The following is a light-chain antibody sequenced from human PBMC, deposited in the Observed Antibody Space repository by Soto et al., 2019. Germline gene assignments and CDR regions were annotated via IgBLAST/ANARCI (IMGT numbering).Light chain of an antibody. CDR1: PSVSSY. Sequence: EIVLTQSPATLSLSPGERATLSFTASPSVSSYLAWYQHKPGQAPRLLIYDASNRATGIPARFSGSGSGTDFTLTISRLETDDFAVYYCLHRYNWPLTFGGGTKVEIK. V-gene: IGKV3-11*01. CDR2: DAS. J-gene: IGKJ4*01. CDR3: LHRYNWPLT.